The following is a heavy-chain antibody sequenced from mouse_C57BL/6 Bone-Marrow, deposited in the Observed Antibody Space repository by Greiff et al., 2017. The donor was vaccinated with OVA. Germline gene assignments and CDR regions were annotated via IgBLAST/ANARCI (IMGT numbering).Heavy chain of an antibody. D-gene: IGHD2-5*01. CDR1: GYTFTSYW. Sequence: QVQLQQPGAELVKPGASVKLSCKASGYTFTSYWMHWVKQRPGKGLEWIGMIHHYSGSTSYNEKFKSKATLTVDKSSSTAYMQLSILTSGDSAVYYCARGGSNYCYWGQGTTLTVSS. CDR3: ARGGSNYCY. CDR2: IHHYSGST. V-gene: IGHV1-64*01. J-gene: IGHJ2*01.